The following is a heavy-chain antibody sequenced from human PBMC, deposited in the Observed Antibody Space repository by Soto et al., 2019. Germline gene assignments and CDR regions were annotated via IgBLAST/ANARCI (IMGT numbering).Heavy chain of an antibody. Sequence: QVQLQATGPALVKPSQTLSLTCTVSGGSIRRGGYFWSWLRPQPAKGLEWIGYIYYSGNTYYNPSLKSRVTISVYTSKNQFSLKLSSVTAADTAVYYCARSVFPWGQGTLVTVSS. J-gene: IGHJ5*02. CDR1: GGSIRRGGYF. CDR2: IYYSGNT. V-gene: IGHV4-31*03. CDR3: ARSVFP.